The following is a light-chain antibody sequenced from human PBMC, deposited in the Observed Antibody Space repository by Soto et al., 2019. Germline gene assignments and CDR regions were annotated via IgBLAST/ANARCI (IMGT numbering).Light chain of an antibody. CDR1: SSDICGYNF. Sequence: QSALTQPASVSGSPVQSITIACTGTSSDICGYNFVSWYQQHPGKAPKLLIYDVGNRPSGVSNRFSGSKSGNTASLTISGLQAEDEAHYYCNSYRTVRTYVFGTGTKLTVL. V-gene: IGLV2-14*01. J-gene: IGLJ1*01. CDR3: NSYRTVRTYV. CDR2: DVG.